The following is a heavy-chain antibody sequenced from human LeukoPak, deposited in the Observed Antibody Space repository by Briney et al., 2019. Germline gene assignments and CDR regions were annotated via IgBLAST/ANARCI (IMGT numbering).Heavy chain of an antibody. CDR2: INWNGGST. V-gene: IGHV3-20*04. D-gene: IGHD1-26*01. CDR3: AKGSLGGGSYNFDY. J-gene: IGHJ4*02. Sequence: GGSLRLSCAASGFTFDDYGMSWVRQAPGKGLEWVSGINWNGGSTGYADSVKGRFTISRDNAKNSLYLQMNSLRAEDTAVYYCAKGSLGGGSYNFDYWGQGTLVTVSS. CDR1: GFTFDDYG.